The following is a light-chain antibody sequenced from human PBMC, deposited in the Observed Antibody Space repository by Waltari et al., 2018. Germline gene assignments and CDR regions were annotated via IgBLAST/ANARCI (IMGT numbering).Light chain of an antibody. V-gene: IGLV2-11*01. CDR3: CSYAGSWV. J-gene: IGLJ3*02. Sequence: QSALTQPRSVSVSPVQSVTISCTGTSSDVGGYNYVSWYQQHPGKAPKLMIYDVSKRPSGVPDRFSGSKSGNTASLTISGLQAEDETDYYCCSYAGSWVFGGGTKLTVL. CDR1: SSDVGGYNY. CDR2: DVS.